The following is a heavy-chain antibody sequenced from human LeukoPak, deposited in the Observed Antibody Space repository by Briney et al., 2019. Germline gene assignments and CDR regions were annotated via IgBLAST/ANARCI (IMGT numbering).Heavy chain of an antibody. J-gene: IGHJ5*02. CDR2: ISTSSRYI. D-gene: IGHD2-2*01. CDR3: ARADCSSSTCYLRRSWFDP. CDR1: GFTLSNYD. Sequence: GGSLRLSCAASGFTLSNYDMNWVRQAPGKGLEWVSSISTSSRYIYYKDSVRGRFIISRDDAKNSLYLEMNSLRAEDTAVYYCARADCSSSTCYLRRSWFDPWGQGTLVTVSS. V-gene: IGHV3-21*01.